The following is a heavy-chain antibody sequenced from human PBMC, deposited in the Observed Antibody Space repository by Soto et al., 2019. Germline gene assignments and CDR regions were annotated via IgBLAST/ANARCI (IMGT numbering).Heavy chain of an antibody. V-gene: IGHV4-39*01. D-gene: IGHD3-22*01. Sequence: LQLQESGPGLVKPSETLSLTCTVSGDSIRNRNYYWGWIRQPPGKGLEWIVSRYDDESTFYNPSLKRRVTVSIDTFKKQFSLKMPSVTAADMGVYYCARGIYEGSSGYDLDVWGQGNLVTVSS. CDR3: ARGIYEGSSGYDLDV. J-gene: IGHJ4*02. CDR2: RYDDEST. CDR1: GDSIRNRNYY.